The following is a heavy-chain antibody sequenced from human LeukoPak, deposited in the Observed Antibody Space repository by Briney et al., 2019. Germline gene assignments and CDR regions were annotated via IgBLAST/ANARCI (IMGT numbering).Heavy chain of an antibody. V-gene: IGHV4-30-2*01. CDR1: GGSISSGGYS. D-gene: IGHD1-26*01. CDR2: IYHSGST. CDR3: ARVGATKSFEY. J-gene: IGHJ4*02. Sequence: SETLSFTCAVSGGSISSGGYSWSWIRQPPGKGLEWIGYIYHSGSTYYNPSLKSRVTISVDRSKNQFSLKLSSVTAADTAVYYCARVGATKSFEYWGQGTLVTVSS.